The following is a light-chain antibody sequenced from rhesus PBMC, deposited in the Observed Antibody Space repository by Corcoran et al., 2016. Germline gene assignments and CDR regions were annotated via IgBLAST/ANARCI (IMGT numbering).Light chain of an antibody. CDR1: QGISSW. CDR2: KAS. J-gene: IGKJ1*01. Sequence: DIQMTQSPSSLSASVGDRVTITCRASQGISSWLAWYQKKPGNAPKLLIYKASSLQSGVPSRFSGNGSGTDFTLTISSLQPEGFATYYCQQYNSAPRTFGQGTKVEIK. V-gene: IGKV1-21*01. CDR3: QQYNSAPRT.